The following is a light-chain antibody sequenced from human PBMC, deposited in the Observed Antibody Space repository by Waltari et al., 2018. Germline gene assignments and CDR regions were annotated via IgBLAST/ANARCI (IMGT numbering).Light chain of an antibody. J-gene: IGLJ2*01. Sequence: QSALTQRPSLSGTPGQGVTISCSGASSNIGVNDVNWYQQFPGTAPKLLIYSNYPRASGVPERFSGSKSGNTASLTISGLQAEDEADYYCCSFAGSHTYVVFGGGTKLTVL. CDR3: CSFAGSHTYVV. CDR1: SSNIGVND. CDR2: SNY. V-gene: IGLV1-44*01.